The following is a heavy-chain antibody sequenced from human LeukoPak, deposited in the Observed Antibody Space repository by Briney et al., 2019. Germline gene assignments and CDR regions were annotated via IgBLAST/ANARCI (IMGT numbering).Heavy chain of an antibody. CDR2: ISYDGSNK. V-gene: IGHV3-30*04. D-gene: IGHD5-12*01. J-gene: IGHJ6*03. CDR3: ARGPWALDIVATIDYYYMDV. CDR1: GFTFSSYA. Sequence: GGSLRLSCAASGFTFSSYAMYWVRQAPGKGLEWVAVISYDGSNKYYADSVKGRFTISRDNSKNTLYLQMNSLRAEDTAVYYCARGPWALDIVATIDYYYMDVWGKGTTVTVSS.